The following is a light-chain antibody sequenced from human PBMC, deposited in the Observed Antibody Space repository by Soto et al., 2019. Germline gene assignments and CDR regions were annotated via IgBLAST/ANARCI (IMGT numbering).Light chain of an antibody. CDR1: QGISSW. V-gene: IGKV1-12*01. Sequence: DIQMTQSPSSVSASVGDRVTITCRASQGISSWLAWYQQRPGEAPNLLIYAASSLQGGVPSRFSGSGSGTDFTLTISGLQREDFATYYCLQTNSFPLTFGGGTKVEIK. J-gene: IGKJ4*01. CDR3: LQTNSFPLT. CDR2: AAS.